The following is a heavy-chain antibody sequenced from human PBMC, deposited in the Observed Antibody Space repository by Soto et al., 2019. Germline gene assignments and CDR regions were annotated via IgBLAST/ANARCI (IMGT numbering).Heavy chain of an antibody. V-gene: IGHV1-46*01. CDR2: INLSGGTT. CDR3: ARRSFSSGWDFVY. CDR1: GYTFTSYY. D-gene: IGHD6-19*01. J-gene: IGHJ4*02. Sequence: QVQLVQSGAEVKKPGAAVKVSCKASGYTFTSYYMHWARQAPGQGLEWMGIINLSGGTTTYAQKFQGRVTMTRDTSTSTVYMELSSLRSEDTAVYYCARRSFSSGWDFVYWGQGTLVTVSS.